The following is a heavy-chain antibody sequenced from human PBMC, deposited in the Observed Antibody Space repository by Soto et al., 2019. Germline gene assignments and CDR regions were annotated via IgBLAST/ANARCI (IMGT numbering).Heavy chain of an antibody. D-gene: IGHD3-9*01. CDR2: ISGSGGST. V-gene: IGHV3-23*01. CDR1: GFTFSSYA. J-gene: IGHJ6*02. Sequence: GGSLRLSCAASGFTFSSYAMSWVRQAPGKGLEWVSAISGSGGSTYYADSVKGRFTISRDNSKNTLYLQMNSLRAEDTAVYYCAKDLCRIYDILTPAAQYYYYGMDVWGQGTTVTVSS. CDR3: AKDLCRIYDILTPAAQYYYYGMDV.